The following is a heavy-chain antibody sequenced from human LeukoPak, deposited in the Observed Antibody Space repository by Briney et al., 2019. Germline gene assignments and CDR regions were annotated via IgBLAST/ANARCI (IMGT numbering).Heavy chain of an antibody. CDR1: GFTFSSYA. V-gene: IGHV3-23*01. D-gene: IGHD3-10*01. CDR3: AKVPRHYYGSGSFDY. J-gene: IGHJ4*02. Sequence: GGSLRLSCAASGFTFSSYAMSWVCEAPGTGLEWVSAISGSVGSTYYADSVKGRFTISRDNSKNTLYLQMNSLRAEDTAVYYCAKVPRHYYGSGSFDYWGQGTLVTVSS. CDR2: ISGSVGST.